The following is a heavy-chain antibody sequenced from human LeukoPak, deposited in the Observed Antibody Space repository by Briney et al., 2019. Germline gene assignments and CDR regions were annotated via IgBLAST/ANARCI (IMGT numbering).Heavy chain of an antibody. CDR3: AKVYDFWSGYPDAFDI. Sequence: GGSLRLSCAASGFTFSSYAMSWVRQAPGKGLEWVSAISGSGDHTYYADSVKGRFTISRDNSKNTLYLQMNSLRAEDTAVYYCAKVYDFWSGYPDAFDIWGQGTMVTVSS. CDR2: ISGSGDHT. CDR1: GFTFSSYA. J-gene: IGHJ3*02. V-gene: IGHV3-23*01. D-gene: IGHD3-3*01.